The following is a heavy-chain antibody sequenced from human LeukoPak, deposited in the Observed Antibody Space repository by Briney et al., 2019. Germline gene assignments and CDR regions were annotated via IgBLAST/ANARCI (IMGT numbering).Heavy chain of an antibody. CDR3: ARVRYYDSSGYYGYFDY. J-gene: IGHJ4*02. D-gene: IGHD3-22*01. Sequence: ASVKVSCKASDYTFVSFGITWVRQAPGQGLEWMGWISAYNGNTNYAQKLQGRVTMTTDTSTSTAYMELRSLRSDDTAVYYCARVRYYDSSGYYGYFDYWGQGTLVTVSS. CDR2: ISAYNGNT. CDR1: DYTFVSFG. V-gene: IGHV1-18*01.